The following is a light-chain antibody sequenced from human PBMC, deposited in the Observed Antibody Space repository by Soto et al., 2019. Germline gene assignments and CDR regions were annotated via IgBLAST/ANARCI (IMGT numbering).Light chain of an antibody. Sequence: AIQLTQSPSSLSTSVGDRVTITCRPSQDISSALAWYQQKPGSPPNLLIFDASSLASGVPSRFSXXXXXXXXXXTISSLQPEDFATYYCQQFNSYPRTFGQGTKLEIK. CDR3: QQFNSYPRT. J-gene: IGKJ2*02. CDR1: QDISSA. V-gene: IGKV1-13*02. CDR2: DAS.